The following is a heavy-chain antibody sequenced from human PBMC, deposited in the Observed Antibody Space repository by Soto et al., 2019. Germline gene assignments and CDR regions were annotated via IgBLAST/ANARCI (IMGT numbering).Heavy chain of an antibody. V-gene: IGHV5-51*01. Sequence: PGESLKISCKGSGYSFTSYWIGWVRQMPGKGLEWMGIIYPGDSDTRYSPPLQGQVTISADKSISTAYLQWNSLKASDTAMYYCARPRSSSRNYYGMDVWGQGTTVTVSS. CDR1: GYSFTSYW. CDR3: ARPRSSSRNYYGMDV. D-gene: IGHD6-13*01. CDR2: IYPGDSDT. J-gene: IGHJ6*02.